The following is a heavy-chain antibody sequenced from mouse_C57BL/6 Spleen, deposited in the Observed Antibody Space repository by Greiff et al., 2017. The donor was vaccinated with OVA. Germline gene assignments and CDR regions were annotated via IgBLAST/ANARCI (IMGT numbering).Heavy chain of an antibody. CDR1: GYTFTSYW. CDR2: IYPSDSET. Sequence: VQLQQPGAELVRPGSSVKLSCKASGYTFTSYWMDWVKQRPGQGLEWIGNIYPSDSETHYNQKFKDKATLTVDKSSSTAYMQLSSLTSEDSAVDYCARLGDSSGYAMDYWGQGTSVTVSS. V-gene: IGHV1-61*01. D-gene: IGHD3-2*02. CDR3: ARLGDSSGYAMDY. J-gene: IGHJ4*01.